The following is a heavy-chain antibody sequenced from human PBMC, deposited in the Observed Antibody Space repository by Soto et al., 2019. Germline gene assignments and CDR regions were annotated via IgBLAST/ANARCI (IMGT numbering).Heavy chain of an antibody. CDR1: GFTFSSYE. CDR2: ISSSGSTI. CDR3: ARVRLGELSLSYYFDY. Sequence: PGGSLRLSCAASGFTFSSYEMNWVRQAPGKGLEWVSYISSSGSTIYYADSVKGRFTISRDNAKNSLYLQMNSLRAEDTAVYYCARVRLGELSLSYYFDYWGQGTLVTVSS. D-gene: IGHD3-16*02. J-gene: IGHJ4*02. V-gene: IGHV3-48*03.